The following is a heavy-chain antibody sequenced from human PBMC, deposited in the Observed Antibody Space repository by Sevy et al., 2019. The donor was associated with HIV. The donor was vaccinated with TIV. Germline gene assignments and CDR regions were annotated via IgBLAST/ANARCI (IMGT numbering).Heavy chain of an antibody. CDR1: GGTFSNYV. V-gene: IGHV1-69*13. CDR2: IIPLFDTT. Sequence: ASVKVSCKASGGTFSNYVIAWVRQAPGQGLEWMGGIIPLFDTTNYAQKFQDRVTITADESTRTAYLELRALRSDDTAVYYCAKAGQMDTAMATFYYGIDVWGQGTTVTVSS. J-gene: IGHJ6*02. CDR3: AKAGQMDTAMATFYYGIDV. D-gene: IGHD5-18*01.